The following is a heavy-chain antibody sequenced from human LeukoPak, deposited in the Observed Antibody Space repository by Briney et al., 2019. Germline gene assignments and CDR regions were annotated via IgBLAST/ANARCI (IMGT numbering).Heavy chain of an antibody. Sequence: GWFLSFSCAVAGIISSSYAFHWVRQAPGKGLGWVAVIRYDETKEYYADSVQRPFTISRDTSKTPLYLQTNSLRAEDTAVYYCAKEYTPSAPLGELDSWGQGTLVTVSS. V-gene: IGHV3-30-3*02. CDR1: GIISSSYA. CDR2: IRYDETKE. J-gene: IGHJ4*02. D-gene: IGHD2-2*02. CDR3: AKEYTPSAPLGELDS.